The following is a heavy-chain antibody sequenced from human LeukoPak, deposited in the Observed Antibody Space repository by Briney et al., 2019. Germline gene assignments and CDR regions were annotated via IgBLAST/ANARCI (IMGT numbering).Heavy chain of an antibody. CDR1: GYSFTSYW. Sequence: GESLKISCKGSGYSFTSYWIGWVRQVPGKGLEWMGIIYPGDSDTRYSPSFQGQVTISADKSISTAYLQWSSLKASDTAMYYCARLGSSSWCDMDVWGQGTTVTVSS. J-gene: IGHJ6*02. CDR2: IYPGDSDT. CDR3: ARLGSSSWCDMDV. D-gene: IGHD6-13*01. V-gene: IGHV5-51*01.